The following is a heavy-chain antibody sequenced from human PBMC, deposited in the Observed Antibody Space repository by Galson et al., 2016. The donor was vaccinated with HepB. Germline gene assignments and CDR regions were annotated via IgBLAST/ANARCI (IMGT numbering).Heavy chain of an antibody. CDR3: ARGHNSGFHGADY. CDR1: KFTFSGYG. Sequence: SLRLSCAASKFTFSGYGMHWLRQAPGTGLEWVALIWYDGSEKDYADSVKGRFTISRDNSKDTLYLQMNNLRADDAAVYYCARGHNSGFHGADYWGQGTLVTVSS. V-gene: IGHV3-33*01. CDR2: IWYDGSEK. J-gene: IGHJ4*02. D-gene: IGHD3-22*01.